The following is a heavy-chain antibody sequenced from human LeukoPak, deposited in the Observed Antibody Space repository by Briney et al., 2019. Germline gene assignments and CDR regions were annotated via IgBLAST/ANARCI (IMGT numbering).Heavy chain of an antibody. CDR1: GGSISGYY. Sequence: SETLSLTCTVSGGSISGYYWSWIRQPPGKELEWIGYIYESGSTDYNPSLRSRVTISRDTSKNQVSLKLTSVTAADTAVYYCARGRPGGPGEGFFFGYLGQGTPVTVSS. J-gene: IGHJ4*02. D-gene: IGHD2-8*02. CDR3: ARGRPGGPGEGFFFGY. CDR2: IYESGST. V-gene: IGHV4-59*12.